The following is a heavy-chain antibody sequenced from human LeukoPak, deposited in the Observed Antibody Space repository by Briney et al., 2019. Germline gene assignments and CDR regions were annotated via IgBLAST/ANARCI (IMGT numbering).Heavy chain of an antibody. Sequence: GGSLRLSCAASGFTFSSYTMNWVRQAPGKGLEWVSSITSSSSYIYYADSVKGQFTISRDNAKNSLYLQMNSLRAEDTALYYCAKRSVARSSAGEFDYWGQGTLVTVSS. CDR1: GFTFSSYT. J-gene: IGHJ4*02. V-gene: IGHV3-21*04. CDR2: ITSSSSYI. CDR3: AKRSVARSSAGEFDY. D-gene: IGHD3-10*01.